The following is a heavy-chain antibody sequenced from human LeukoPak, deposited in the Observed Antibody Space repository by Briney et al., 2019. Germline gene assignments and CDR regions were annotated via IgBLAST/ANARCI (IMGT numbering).Heavy chain of an antibody. D-gene: IGHD6-19*01. CDR3: ARLEAVAGRVHGAFDI. J-gene: IGHJ3*02. Sequence: GESLKISCKGSGYSFTSYWIGWVRQMPGKGLEWMGIIYPGDSDTRYSPSFQGQVTISADKSISTAYLQWSSLKASDTAMYYCARLEAVAGRVHGAFDIWGQGTMVTVSS. CDR2: IYPGDSDT. V-gene: IGHV5-51*01. CDR1: GYSFTSYW.